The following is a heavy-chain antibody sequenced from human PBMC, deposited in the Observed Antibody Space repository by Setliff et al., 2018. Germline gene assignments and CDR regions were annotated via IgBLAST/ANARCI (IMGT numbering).Heavy chain of an antibody. V-gene: IGHV4-59*01. D-gene: IGHD4-17*01. Sequence: SETLSLTCTVSGGSISSYYWSWIRQPPGKGLEWIGYIYYSGGTNYNPSLKSRVTISVDTSKNQFSLKLSSVTAADTAVYYCARQVYGIFDYWGQGTLVTVSS. J-gene: IGHJ4*02. CDR1: GGSISSYY. CDR3: ARQVYGIFDY. CDR2: IYYSGGT.